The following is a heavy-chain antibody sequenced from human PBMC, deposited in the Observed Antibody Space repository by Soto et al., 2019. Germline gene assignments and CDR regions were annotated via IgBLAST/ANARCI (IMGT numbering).Heavy chain of an antibody. Sequence: ETLSLTCSVSGGSIRNYYWNWIRQPAGKGLEWIGRIYTSGNSDYNPSLKSRVTMSADTSKNQLSLRLSSVTAADSAVYYCARLWFGKPPGYLDYWGQGIRVTSPQ. CDR2: IYTSGNS. J-gene: IGHJ4*02. D-gene: IGHD3-10*01. CDR3: ARLWFGKPPGYLDY. V-gene: IGHV4-4*07. CDR1: GGSIRNYY.